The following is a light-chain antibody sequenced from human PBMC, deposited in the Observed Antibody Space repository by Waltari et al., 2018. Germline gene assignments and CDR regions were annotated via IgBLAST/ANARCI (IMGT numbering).Light chain of an antibody. CDR3: QQGNSFPPT. Sequence: DIQMTQPPSSVSASGGDRVTITCRASQGISTSLAWYQQRPGKAPKVLIYSSSSLQSGVPSRFSGSGSGTDFTLTIDGLQPEDFATYYCQQGNSFPPTFGQGTKVEIK. CDR1: QGISTS. V-gene: IGKV1-12*01. CDR2: SSS. J-gene: IGKJ1*01.